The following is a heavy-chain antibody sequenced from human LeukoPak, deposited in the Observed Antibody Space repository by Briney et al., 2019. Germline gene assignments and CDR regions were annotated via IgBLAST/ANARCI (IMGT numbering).Heavy chain of an antibody. CDR3: ARDYGDYDLDY. Sequence: GGSLRLSCAASGFTFSSYSMNWVRQAPGKGLEWVSSISSSSSYIYYVDSVKGRFTISRDNAKNSLYLQMNSLRAEDTAVYYCARDYGDYDLDYWGQGTLVTVSS. CDR2: ISSSSSYI. D-gene: IGHD4-17*01. J-gene: IGHJ4*02. V-gene: IGHV3-21*01. CDR1: GFTFSSYS.